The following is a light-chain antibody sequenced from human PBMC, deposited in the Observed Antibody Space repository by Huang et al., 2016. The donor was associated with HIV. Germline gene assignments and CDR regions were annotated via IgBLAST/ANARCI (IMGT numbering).Light chain of an antibody. V-gene: IGKV3-20*01. CDR2: GAS. J-gene: IGKJ1*01. CDR1: QSVSSSY. Sequence: EIVLTQSPGTLFLSPGERATLSCRASQSVSSSYLAWYQQKPGQAPRLVIHGASSRATGIPDRLSGSGSGTDFTLTISRLEPEDFAVYYCQQYGTSPQTFGQGTKVEIK. CDR3: QQYGTSPQT.